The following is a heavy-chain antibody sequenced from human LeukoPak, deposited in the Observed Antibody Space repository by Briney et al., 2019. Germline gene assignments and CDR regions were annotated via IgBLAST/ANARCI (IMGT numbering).Heavy chain of an antibody. J-gene: IGHJ5*02. CDR2: ISYDGSNK. V-gene: IGHV3-30-3*01. D-gene: IGHD5-18*01. Sequence: PGGSLRLSCAASGFTFSSYATHWVRQAPGKGLEWVAVISYDGSNKYYADSVKGRFTISRDNSKNTLYLQMNSLRAEDTAVYYCARSTAMVTLGFDPWGQGTLVTVSS. CDR1: GFTFSSYA. CDR3: ARSTAMVTLGFDP.